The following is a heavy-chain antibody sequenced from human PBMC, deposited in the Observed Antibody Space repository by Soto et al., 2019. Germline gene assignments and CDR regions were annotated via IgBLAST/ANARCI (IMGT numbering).Heavy chain of an antibody. D-gene: IGHD2-15*01. CDR3: AKDSPVGVPLLRDLHD. Sequence: GGSLRLSGAASGCTFSNYGMSWVRQAPGKGLEWVSVISGSGGSTYYADSVKGRFTLSRDNSKNTVYLQMNSLRAEDTAVYYCAKDSPVGVPLLRDLHDWGQGTLVTVSS. V-gene: IGHV3-23*01. CDR1: GCTFSNYG. CDR2: ISGSGGST. J-gene: IGHJ1*01.